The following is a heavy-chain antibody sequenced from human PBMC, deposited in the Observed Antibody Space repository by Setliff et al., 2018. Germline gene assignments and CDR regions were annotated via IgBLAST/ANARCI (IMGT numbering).Heavy chain of an antibody. V-gene: IGHV1-18*01. D-gene: IGHD3-22*01. J-gene: IGHJ4*02. CDR2: INNYSFNT. Sequence: ASVKVSCKASGYTFNNYGITWVRQAPGQGLEWMGWINNYSFNTNYAQKLQGRVAMTTATSTSTAYMELRSLRSDDSAVYYCARINFYVSSGHYYAPDYWGQGTLVTVSS. CDR3: ARINFYVSSGHYYAPDY. CDR1: GYTFNNYG.